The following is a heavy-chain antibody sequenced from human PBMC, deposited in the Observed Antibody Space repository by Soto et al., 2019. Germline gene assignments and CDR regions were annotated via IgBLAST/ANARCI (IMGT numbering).Heavy chain of an antibody. CDR3: ARVIPGLSLRPLPRYYMGV. Sequence: NPGGSLRLSCAASGFTFNSYSMNWVRQAPGKGLEWVSSISSSRSYIYYADSVRGRFTISRDDAKNSLYLQMSSLRAEDTAVYYCARVIPGLSLRPLPRYYMGVWGKGTTVTVSS. D-gene: IGHD2-21*01. J-gene: IGHJ6*03. CDR1: GFTFNSYS. CDR2: ISSSRSYI. V-gene: IGHV3-21*06.